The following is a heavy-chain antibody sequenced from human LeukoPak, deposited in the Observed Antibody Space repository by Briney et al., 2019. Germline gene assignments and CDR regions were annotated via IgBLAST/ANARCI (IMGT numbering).Heavy chain of an antibody. J-gene: IGHJ5*02. Sequence: ASVKVSCKASGYTFTGYYMHWVRQAPGQGLEWMGWINPNSGGTNYAQKFQGRVTMTRDTSISTAYMELCRLRSDDTAVYYCARDRGIAAAGNWFDPWGQGTLVTVSS. V-gene: IGHV1-2*02. CDR3: ARDRGIAAAGNWFDP. D-gene: IGHD6-13*01. CDR1: GYTFTGYY. CDR2: INPNSGGT.